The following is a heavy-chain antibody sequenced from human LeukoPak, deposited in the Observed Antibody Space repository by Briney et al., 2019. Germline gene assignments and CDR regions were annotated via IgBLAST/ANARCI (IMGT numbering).Heavy chain of an antibody. Sequence: HAGGSLRLSCAASGFTFSSYAMSWVRQAPGKGLEWVSAISGSGGSTYYADSVKGRFTISRDNSKNTLYLQMNSLRAEDTAVYYCAKELSGWSATFDYWGQGTLVTVSS. D-gene: IGHD6-19*01. V-gene: IGHV3-23*01. CDR2: ISGSGGST. CDR3: AKELSGWSATFDY. CDR1: GFTFSSYA. J-gene: IGHJ4*02.